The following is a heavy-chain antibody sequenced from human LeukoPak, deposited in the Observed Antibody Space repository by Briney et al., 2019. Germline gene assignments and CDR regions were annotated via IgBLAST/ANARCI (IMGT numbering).Heavy chain of an antibody. CDR3: ARSSVNWFDP. V-gene: IGHV5-51*01. CDR1: GYSFTNYW. CDR2: IFPGDSHT. J-gene: IGHJ5*02. Sequence: GESLKMSCKGSGYSFTNYWIGWVRQMPGKGLEWMGIIFPGDSHTRYSPSFQGQVTMSADKSISTAYLQWSSLRASDTAMYYCARSSVNWFDPWGQGTLVTVSS. D-gene: IGHD3-3*01.